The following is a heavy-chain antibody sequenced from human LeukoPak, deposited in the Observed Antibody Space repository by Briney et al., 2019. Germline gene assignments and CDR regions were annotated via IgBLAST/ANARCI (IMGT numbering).Heavy chain of an antibody. Sequence: PSETLSLTCAVSGYSISSGYYWGWIRQPPGKGLEWIGSIYHSGSTYYNPSLKSRVTISVDTSKNQFSLKLSSVTAADTAVYYCARRELDYYGSGRVDYWGQGTLVTVSS. CDR3: ARRELDYYGSGRVDY. CDR1: GYSISSGYY. CDR2: IYHSGST. V-gene: IGHV4-38-2*01. D-gene: IGHD3-10*01. J-gene: IGHJ4*02.